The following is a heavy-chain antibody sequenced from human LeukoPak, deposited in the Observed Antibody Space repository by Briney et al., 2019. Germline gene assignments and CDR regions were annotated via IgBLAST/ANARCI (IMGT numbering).Heavy chain of an antibody. CDR2: IYYTGAT. J-gene: IGHJ4*02. V-gene: IGHV4-59*01. CDR3: ARAGYSYGTGYYFDY. CDR1: GGSISSYY. Sequence: SETLSLTCTVSGGSISSYYWSWIRLPPRKGLEWIGYIYYTGATYYNPSLKSRVTISLDTYKNQFSLKLSSVTAADAAVYYCARAGYSYGTGYYFDYWGQGALVTVSS. D-gene: IGHD5-18*01.